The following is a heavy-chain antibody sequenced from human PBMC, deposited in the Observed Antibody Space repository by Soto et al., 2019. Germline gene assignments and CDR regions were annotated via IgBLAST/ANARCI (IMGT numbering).Heavy chain of an antibody. CDR1: GFTFDDYA. CDR3: AKDGGEYSGSKRYYYYYMDV. D-gene: IGHD5-12*01. Sequence: GGSLRLSCAASGFTFDDYAMHWVRQAPGKGLEWVSGISWNSGSIGYADSVKGRFTISRDNAKNSLYLQMNSLRAEDTALYYCAKDGGEYSGSKRYYYYYMDVWGKGTTVTVSS. V-gene: IGHV3-9*01. CDR2: ISWNSGSI. J-gene: IGHJ6*03.